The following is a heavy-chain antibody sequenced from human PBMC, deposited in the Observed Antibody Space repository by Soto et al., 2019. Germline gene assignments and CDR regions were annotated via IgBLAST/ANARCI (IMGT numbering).Heavy chain of an antibody. CDR3: ARARANYFGY. J-gene: IGHJ4*02. CDR1: GGSVSSDDYS. V-gene: IGHV4-31*03. Sequence: QVQLQESGPGLVKPSQTPSVTCTVSGGSVSSDDYSWSWIRQHPGKGLEWIGYIRDSGRTYYNPSLEGRLTISVDTSKNQFSPRLRSVTAADTAVYYCARARANYFGYWGQGTLVTASS. CDR2: IRDSGRT.